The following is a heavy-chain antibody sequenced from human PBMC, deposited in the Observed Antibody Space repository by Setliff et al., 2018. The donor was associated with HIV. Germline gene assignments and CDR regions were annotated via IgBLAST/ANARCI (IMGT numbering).Heavy chain of an antibody. V-gene: IGHV4-38-2*01. CDR3: ASWGTIWVPDAFDI. Sequence: SETLSLTCFVSGYSISGDYYWGWIRQPPGKGLEWIGSINHRGITYYNPSLKSRVTISVDTSKNQFSLNLSSVTAADTAVYYCASWGTIWVPDAFDIWGQGTMVTVSS. J-gene: IGHJ3*02. CDR1: GYSISGDYY. D-gene: IGHD7-27*01. CDR2: INHRGIT.